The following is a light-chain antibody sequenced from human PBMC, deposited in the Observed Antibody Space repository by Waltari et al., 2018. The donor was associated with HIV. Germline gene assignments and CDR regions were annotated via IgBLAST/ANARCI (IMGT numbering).Light chain of an antibody. CDR1: QSISSY. V-gene: IGKV3-11*01. CDR2: DAS. CDR3: QHRSNRPL. J-gene: IGKJ5*01. Sequence: EIVLTQSPATLSLSPGERATLSCRASQSISSYLAWYQQKPGQAPRLLIFDASNRATGIAARFSGSGSGTDFTLTISSPEPDDFAVYYCQHRSNRPLFGQGTRLEIK.